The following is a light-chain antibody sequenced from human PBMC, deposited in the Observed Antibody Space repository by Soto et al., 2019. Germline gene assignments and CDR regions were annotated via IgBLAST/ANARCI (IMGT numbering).Light chain of an antibody. V-gene: IGKV1-5*03. CDR1: QSINNW. CDR3: DEYDTYPLT. Sequence: DIQMTQSPSTLSASVGDRVTITCRASQSINNWLAWCQQKPGKAPKVLIKKASSLESGVPTRFSGSGSGTEFTLTISSLELDDFATYYWDEYDTYPLTFGGGTKVVIK. J-gene: IGKJ4*01. CDR2: KAS.